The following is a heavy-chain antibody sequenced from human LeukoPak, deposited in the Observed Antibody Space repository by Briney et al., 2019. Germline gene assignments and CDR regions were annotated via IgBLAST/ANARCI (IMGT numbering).Heavy chain of an antibody. V-gene: IGHV1-18*01. CDR3: ASTGQQLVDGDWFDP. J-gene: IGHJ5*02. CDR2: ISGYNGNA. D-gene: IGHD6-13*01. CDR1: GYTFTSYG. Sequence: GASVKVSCKASGYTFTSYGINWVRQAPGQGLEWMGWISGYNGNANYAQKFQGRVTMTRDTSISTAYMELSRLRSDDTAVYYCASTGQQLVDGDWFDPWGQGTLVTVSS.